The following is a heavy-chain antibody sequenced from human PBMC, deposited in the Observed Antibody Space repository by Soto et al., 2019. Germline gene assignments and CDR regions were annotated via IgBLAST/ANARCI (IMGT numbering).Heavy chain of an antibody. CDR1: GFTFSSYA. D-gene: IGHD3-22*01. CDR2: ISGSGGCT. Sequence: PGGSLRLSCAASGFTFSSYAMSWVRQAPGKGLEWVSAISGSGGCTYYADSVKGRFTISRDNSKNTLYLQMNSLRAEDTAVYYCAKVRYYYDSSGYYLTTQTPYYYGMDVWGQGTTVTVSS. CDR3: AKVRYYYDSSGYYLTTQTPYYYGMDV. V-gene: IGHV3-23*01. J-gene: IGHJ6*02.